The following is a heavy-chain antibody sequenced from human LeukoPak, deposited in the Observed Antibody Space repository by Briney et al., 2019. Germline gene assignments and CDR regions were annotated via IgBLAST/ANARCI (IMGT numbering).Heavy chain of an antibody. V-gene: IGHV1-18*01. CDR3: ARENYDILTGYYYFDY. CDR2: ISAYNGNT. J-gene: IGHJ4*02. CDR1: GYTFTSYG. D-gene: IGHD3-9*01. Sequence: ASVKVSYKASGYTFTSYGISWVRQAPGQGLEWMGWISAYNGNTNYAQKLQGRVTMTTDTSTSTAYMELRSLRSDDTAVYYCARENYDILTGYYYFDYWGQGTLVTVSS.